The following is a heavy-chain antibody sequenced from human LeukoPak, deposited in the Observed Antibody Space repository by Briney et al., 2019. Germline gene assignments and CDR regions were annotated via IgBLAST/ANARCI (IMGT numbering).Heavy chain of an antibody. CDR3: ARGYGASENWFDP. J-gene: IGHJ5*02. V-gene: IGHV4-59*01. Sequence: SETLSLTCTVSGGSISSYYWSWIRQPPGKELEWIGSLYNSGSTNYNPSLKSRVSISVDTSKNQFSLKLSSVTAADTAVYYCARGYGASENWFDPWGQGTLVTVSS. CDR1: GGSISSYY. CDR2: LYNSGST. D-gene: IGHD4-17*01.